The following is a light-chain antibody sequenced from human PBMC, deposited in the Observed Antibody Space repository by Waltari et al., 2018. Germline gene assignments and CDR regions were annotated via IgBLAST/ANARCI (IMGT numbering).Light chain of an antibody. Sequence: EIVMTQSPATLSVSPGERATLSCRGRHSVSQNFALYQQKPGQAPRLLIHDTSTRATGIPARFSGSGSGTEFTLTISSLQSEDFAVYYCQQYINWPPITFGHGTRLEIK. V-gene: IGKV3-15*01. CDR1: HSVSQN. CDR3: QQYINWPPIT. CDR2: DTS. J-gene: IGKJ5*01.